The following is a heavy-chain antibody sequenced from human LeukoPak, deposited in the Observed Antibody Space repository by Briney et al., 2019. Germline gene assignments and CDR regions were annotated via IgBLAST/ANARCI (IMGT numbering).Heavy chain of an antibody. D-gene: IGHD6-13*01. V-gene: IGHV5-51*01. CDR2: IKPGDSDT. CDR3: ARQGGQQAFDY. J-gene: IGHJ4*02. Sequence: GESLKISCKASGYSFTTYWIGWVRQMPGKGPEWMGIIKPGDSDTRYSPSLQGQVTFSVDNSINTAYLQWSSLKASDTAMYFCARQGGQQAFDYWGQGTLVTVSS. CDR1: GYSFTTYW.